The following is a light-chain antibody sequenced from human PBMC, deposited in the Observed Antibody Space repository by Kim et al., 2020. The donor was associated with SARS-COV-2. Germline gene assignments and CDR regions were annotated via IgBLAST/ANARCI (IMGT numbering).Light chain of an antibody. CDR3: AAWDDSLSGWV. CDR1: SSNIGSNY. J-gene: IGLJ3*02. CDR2: SNN. Sequence: QSVLTQPPSASGTPGQRVTISCSGSSSNIGSNYVYWYQQLPGTAPKLLIYSNNQRPSGVPDRFSGSKSGTSASLAISGLQSEDEADYYCAAWDDSLSGWVFGGGTQLTVL. V-gene: IGLV1-47*02.